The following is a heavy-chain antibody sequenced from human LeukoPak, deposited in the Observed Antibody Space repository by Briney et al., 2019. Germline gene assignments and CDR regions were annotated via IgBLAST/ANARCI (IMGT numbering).Heavy chain of an antibody. CDR2: INWNGGTI. D-gene: IGHD2-15*01. V-gene: IGHV3-20*04. Sequence: GGSLRLSCAASGFTFENYGMTWVRQAPGKGLEWVSHINWNGGTIDYADSVKGRFTISRDDAKRSLYLQMNSLTAEDTALYYCARKGSGIDYWGQGALVAVSS. CDR3: ARKGSGIDY. J-gene: IGHJ4*02. CDR1: GFTFENYG.